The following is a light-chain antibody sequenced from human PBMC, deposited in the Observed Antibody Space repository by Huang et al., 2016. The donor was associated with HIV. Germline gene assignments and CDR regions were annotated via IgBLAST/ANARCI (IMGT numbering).Light chain of an antibody. J-gene: IGKJ5*01. V-gene: IGKV3-15*01. CDR2: GAS. CDR3: QQYYNWPPIT. CDR1: QSVSSN. Sequence: EIVMTQSPATLSVSPGERATLSCRASQSVSSNLAWYQQKPGQAPRRLVYGASTRATDIPARFSGSGSGTEFTLTISSLQSEDFAVYYCQQYYNWPPITFGQGTRLEIK.